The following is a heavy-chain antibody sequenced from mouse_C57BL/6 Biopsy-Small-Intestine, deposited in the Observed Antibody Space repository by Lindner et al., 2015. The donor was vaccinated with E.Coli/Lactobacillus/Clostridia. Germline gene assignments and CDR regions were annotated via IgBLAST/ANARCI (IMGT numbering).Heavy chain of an antibody. CDR2: ISSGSSTI. Sequence: VQLQESGGDLVKPGGSLKLSCAASGFTFSDYGMHWVRQAPEKGLEWVAYISSGSSTIYYADTVKGRFTISRDNAKNTLFLQMTSLRSEDTAMYYCANRGRDYYAMDYWGQGTSVTVSS. CDR1: GFTFSDYG. D-gene: IGHD3-3*01. J-gene: IGHJ4*01. CDR3: ANRGRDYYAMDY. V-gene: IGHV5-17*01.